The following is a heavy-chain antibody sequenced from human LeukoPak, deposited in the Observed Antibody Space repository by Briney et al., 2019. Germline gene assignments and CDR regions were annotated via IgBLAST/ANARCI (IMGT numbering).Heavy chain of an antibody. V-gene: IGHV4-34*01. CDR2: INHSGST. CDR3: ARGQLRLSN. CDR1: GGSFNGYY. J-gene: IGHJ4*02. Sequence: KPSETLSLTCAVYGGSFNGYYWTWIRQPPGKGLEWIGEINHSGSTDYNPSLKSRVTISVDTSKNQFSLKLNSVTVADTAVYYCARGQLRLSNWGQGSLVIVSS. D-gene: IGHD6-25*01.